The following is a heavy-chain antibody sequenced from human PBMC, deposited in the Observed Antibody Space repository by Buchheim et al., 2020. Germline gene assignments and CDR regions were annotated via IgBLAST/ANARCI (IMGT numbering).Heavy chain of an antibody. CDR2: ISSSSSYI. CDR3: ARDVVGATGGSYYYYGMDV. D-gene: IGHD1-26*01. V-gene: IGHV3-21*01. J-gene: IGHJ6*02. Sequence: EVQLVESGGGLVKPGGSLRPSCAASGFTFSSYSMNWVRQAPGKGLEWVSFISSSSSYIYYADSVKGRFTISRDNAKNSLYLQMNSLGAEDTAVYYCARDVVGATGGSYYYYGMDVWGQGTT. CDR1: GFTFSSYS.